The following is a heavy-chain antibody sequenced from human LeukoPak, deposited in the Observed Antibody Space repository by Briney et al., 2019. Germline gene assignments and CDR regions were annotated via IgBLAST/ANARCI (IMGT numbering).Heavy chain of an antibody. CDR2: ISSTGST. CDR3: ARDQTYSGSGIYTYFDY. V-gene: IGHV4-61*02. CDR1: GDSISSGGHY. D-gene: IGHD3-10*01. J-gene: IGHJ4*02. Sequence: PSQTLSLTCTVSGDSISSGGHYWSWIRQPAGKGLEYLGRISSTGSTNYNPSLRSRVTISADTSKNHFSLKLTSATAADTAVYYCARDQTYSGSGIYTYFDYWGQGILVTVSS.